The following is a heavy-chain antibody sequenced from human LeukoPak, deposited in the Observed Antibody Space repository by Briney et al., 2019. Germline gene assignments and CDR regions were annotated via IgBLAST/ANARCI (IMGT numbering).Heavy chain of an antibody. CDR1: GYTFTGYY. V-gene: IGHV1-2*02. D-gene: IGHD5-24*01. CDR2: TNPNTGGT. J-gene: IGHJ4*02. Sequence: ASVKVSCKASGYTFTGYYMHWVRQAPGQGLEWMGWTNPNTGGTKYAQKFQGRVTMTRDTSISTGYMELSSLRSDDTAVYFCASVEMATIGFEHWGQGTLVTVSS. CDR3: ASVEMATIGFEH.